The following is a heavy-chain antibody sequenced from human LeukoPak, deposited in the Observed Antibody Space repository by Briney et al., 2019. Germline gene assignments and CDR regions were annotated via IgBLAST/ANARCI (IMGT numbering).Heavy chain of an antibody. Sequence: PSETLSLTCAVYGGSFSGYYWSWIRQPPGKGLEWIGEINHSGSTNYNPSLKSRVTISVDTSKNQFSLKLSSVTAADTAVYYCARGLIVVVPAAMHYYYYYYMDVWGKGTTVTVSS. J-gene: IGHJ6*03. CDR2: INHSGST. D-gene: IGHD2-2*01. CDR3: ARGLIVVVPAAMHYYYYYYMDV. CDR1: GGSFSGYY. V-gene: IGHV4-34*01.